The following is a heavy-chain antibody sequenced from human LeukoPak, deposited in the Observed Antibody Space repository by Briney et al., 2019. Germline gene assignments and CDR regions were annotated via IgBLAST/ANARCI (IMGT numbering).Heavy chain of an antibody. J-gene: IGHJ4*02. Sequence: GESLKISCKGSGYSFTSYWIGWVRQMPGKGLEWMGAIYPGDSESRYSPSFQGQVTISVDKSISTAYLQWSSLKDSDTAMYYCARPRGSGPGMTYFDYWGQGTLVSVSS. V-gene: IGHV5-51*01. D-gene: IGHD6-19*01. CDR3: ARPRGSGPGMTYFDY. CDR1: GYSFTSYW. CDR2: IYPGDSES.